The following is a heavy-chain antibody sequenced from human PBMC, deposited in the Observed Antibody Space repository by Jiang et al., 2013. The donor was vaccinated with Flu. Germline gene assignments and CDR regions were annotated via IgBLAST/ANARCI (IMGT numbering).Heavy chain of an antibody. CDR1: GGSVSSGSYY. J-gene: IGHJ3*02. Sequence: KPSETLSLTCTVSGGSVSSGSYYWSWIRQPPGKGLEWIGYIYYSGSTNYNPSLKSRVTISVDTSKNQFSLKLSSVTAADTAVYYCARDRAVVTRDYAFDIWGQGTMVTVSS. CDR2: IYYSGST. D-gene: IGHD4-23*01. CDR3: ARDRAVVTRDYAFDI. V-gene: IGHV4-61*01.